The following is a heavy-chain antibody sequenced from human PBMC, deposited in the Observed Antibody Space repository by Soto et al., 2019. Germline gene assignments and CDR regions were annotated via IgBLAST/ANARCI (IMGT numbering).Heavy chain of an antibody. CDR1: GGTFSSYA. CDR3: ATRDSGSYPYYYYGMDV. D-gene: IGHD1-26*01. CDR2: IIPIFGTA. V-gene: IGHV1-69*13. J-gene: IGHJ6*02. Sequence: SVKVSCKASGGTFSSYAISWVRQAPGQGLEWMGGIIPIFGTANYAQKFQGRVTITADESTSTAYTELSSLRSEDTAVYYCATRDSGSYPYYYYGMDVWGQGTTVTVSS.